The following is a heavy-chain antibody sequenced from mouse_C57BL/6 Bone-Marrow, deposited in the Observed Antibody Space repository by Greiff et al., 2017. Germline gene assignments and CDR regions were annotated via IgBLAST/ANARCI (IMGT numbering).Heavy chain of an antibody. Sequence: QVQLQQSGAELARPGASVKLSCKASGYTFTSYGISWVKQRTGQGLEWIGEIYPRSGNTYYNEKFKGKATLTADKSSSTAYMELRSLTSEDSAVYFCARSPTAYYYYAMDDWGQGTSVTVSS. V-gene: IGHV1-81*01. CDR3: ARSPTAYYYYAMDD. CDR1: GYTFTSYG. CDR2: IYPRSGNT. J-gene: IGHJ4*01. D-gene: IGHD4-1*02.